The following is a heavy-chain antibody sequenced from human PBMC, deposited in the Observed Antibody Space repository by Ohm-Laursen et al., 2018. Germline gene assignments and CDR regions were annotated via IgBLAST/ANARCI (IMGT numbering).Heavy chain of an antibody. V-gene: IGHV3-73*01. D-gene: IGHD2/OR15-2a*01. CDR1: GFTFSGSA. CDR3: ARTRNFQPYDV. J-gene: IGHJ3*01. CDR2: IRSRTNSYAT. Sequence: SLRLSCAASGFTFSGSAIHWVRQPSGKGLEWVGRIRSRTNSYATTYSASVKGRFTISRDDSKNTAYLQMNSLKTEDTAVYYCARTRNFQPYDVWGQGTMVIVSS.